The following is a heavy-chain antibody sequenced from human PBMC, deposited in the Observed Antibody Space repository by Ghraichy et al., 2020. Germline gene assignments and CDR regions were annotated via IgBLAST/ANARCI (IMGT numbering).Heavy chain of an antibody. CDR3: ARRGGSWSALSVSWFDP. V-gene: IGHV4-38-2*02. Sequence: SETLPLTCTVSGSSLSTAYYWGWIRQPPGKGLERIGSISHSGSTYYNPFLQSRVTMSVDTSKNQFSLQLNSVTAADTAVYYCARRGGSWSALSVSWFDPWGQGTLVTVAS. CDR1: GSSLSTAYY. D-gene: IGHD3-3*01. CDR2: ISHSGST. J-gene: IGHJ5*02.